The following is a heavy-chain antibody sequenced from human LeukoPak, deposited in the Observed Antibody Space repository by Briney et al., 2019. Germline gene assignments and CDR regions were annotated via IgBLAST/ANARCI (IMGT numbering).Heavy chain of an antibody. CDR1: GGSISSGSYY. J-gene: IGHJ5*02. CDR3: ARHNYYGSGSYSWFDP. CDR2: IYYSGST. D-gene: IGHD3-10*01. V-gene: IGHV4-39*01. Sequence: PSQTLSLTCTVSGGSISSGSYYWSWIRQPPGKGLEWIGSIYYSGSTYYNPSLKSRVTISVDTSKNQFSLKLSSVTAADTAVYYCARHNYYGSGSYSWFDPWGQGTLVTVSS.